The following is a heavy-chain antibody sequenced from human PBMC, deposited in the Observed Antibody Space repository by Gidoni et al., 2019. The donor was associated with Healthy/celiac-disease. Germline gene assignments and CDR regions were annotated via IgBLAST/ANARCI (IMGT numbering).Heavy chain of an antibody. Sequence: QLQLQESGPGLVKPSETLSLTCTVSGGSISSSSYYWGWIRQPPGKGLEWIGSIYYSGSTYYNPSLKSRVTISVDTSKNQFSLKLSSVTAADTAVYYCASPRGGCSGCFDYWGQGTLVTVSS. CDR2: IYYSGST. CDR3: ASPRGGCSGCFDY. CDR1: GGSISSSSYY. D-gene: IGHD2-15*01. V-gene: IGHV4-39*01. J-gene: IGHJ4*02.